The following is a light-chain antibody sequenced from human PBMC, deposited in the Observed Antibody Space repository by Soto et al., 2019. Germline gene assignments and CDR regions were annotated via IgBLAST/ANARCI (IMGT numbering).Light chain of an antibody. CDR2: EVS. CDR1: QSLLHIDGKTY. Sequence: DIVMTQTPLSLSVTPGQPASISCKSSQSLLHIDGKTYLYWYLQKSGQPPQLLIYEVSRRFSGVTERSSSSGSGTDCTLKTSRVEAEDVGVYNSVQRTKLPSITFSKARRLDI. V-gene: IGKV2D-29*01. J-gene: IGKJ5*01. CDR3: VQRTKLPSIT.